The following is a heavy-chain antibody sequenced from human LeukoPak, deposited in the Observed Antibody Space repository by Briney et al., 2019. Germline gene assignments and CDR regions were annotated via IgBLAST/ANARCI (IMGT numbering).Heavy chain of an antibody. Sequence: GRSLRLSCAASGFTFSSYAMHWVRQAPGKGLEWVAVISYDGSNKYYADSVKGRFTISRGNSKNTLYLQMNSLRAEDTAVYYCARDLNNGIVVVPAAILSYWGQGTLVTVSS. J-gene: IGHJ4*02. CDR2: ISYDGSNK. D-gene: IGHD2-2*01. CDR1: GFTFSSYA. CDR3: ARDLNNGIVVVPAAILSY. V-gene: IGHV3-30*04.